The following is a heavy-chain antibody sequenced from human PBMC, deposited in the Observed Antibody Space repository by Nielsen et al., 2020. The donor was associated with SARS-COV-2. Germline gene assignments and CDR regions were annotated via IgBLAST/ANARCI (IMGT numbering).Heavy chain of an antibody. Sequence: ASVKVSCKASGGTFSSYAISWVRQAPGQGLEWMGIINPTGGSTSYAQKFQGRVTMTRDTSTSTAYMELRSLRSDDTAVYYCARDGATKPHDYWGQGTLVTVSS. V-gene: IGHV1-46*01. CDR1: GGTFSSYA. CDR2: INPTGGST. CDR3: ARDGATKPHDY. J-gene: IGHJ4*02. D-gene: IGHD1-14*01.